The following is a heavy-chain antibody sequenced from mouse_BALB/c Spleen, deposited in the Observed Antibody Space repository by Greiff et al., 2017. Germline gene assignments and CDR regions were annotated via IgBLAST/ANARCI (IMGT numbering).Heavy chain of an antibody. CDR2: ISSGGSYT. J-gene: IGHJ4*01. D-gene: IGHD2-10*01. CDR1: GFTFSSYA. V-gene: IGHV5-9-1*01. CDR3: AAAYSY. Sequence: DVMLVESGGGLVKPGGSLKLSCAASGFTFSSYAMSWVRQTPEKRLEWVATISSGGSYTYYPDSVKGRFTISRDNAKNTLYLQMSSLRSEDTAMYYCAAAYSYWGQGTSVTVSS.